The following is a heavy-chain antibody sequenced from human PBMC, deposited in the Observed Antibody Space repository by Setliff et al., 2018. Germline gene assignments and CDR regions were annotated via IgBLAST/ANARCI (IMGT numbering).Heavy chain of an antibody. CDR3: ASYNEGQLVRVYYGMDV. CDR1: GGSISSRSYY. D-gene: IGHD6-13*01. V-gene: IGHV4-61*09. Sequence: NPSETLSLTCTVSGGSISSRSYYWSWIRQPAGKGLEWIGHIYTSGSTNDNPSLKSRVTISVDTSKNQFSLKLSSVTAADTAVYYCASYNEGQLVRVYYGMDVWGQGTTVTVSS. J-gene: IGHJ6*02. CDR2: IYTSGST.